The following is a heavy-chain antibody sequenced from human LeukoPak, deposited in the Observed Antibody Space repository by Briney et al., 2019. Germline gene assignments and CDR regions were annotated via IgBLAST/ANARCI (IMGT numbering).Heavy chain of an antibody. J-gene: IGHJ3*02. V-gene: IGHV4-34*01. CDR1: GGSFSGYY. Sequence: SETLSLTCAVYGGSFSGYYWSWIRQPPGKGLEWIGSIYYSGSTYYNPSLKSRVTISVDTSKNQFSLKLSSVTAADTAVYYCARGLLRNAFDIWGQGTMVTVSS. CDR3: ARGLLRNAFDI. D-gene: IGHD3-22*01. CDR2: IYYSGST.